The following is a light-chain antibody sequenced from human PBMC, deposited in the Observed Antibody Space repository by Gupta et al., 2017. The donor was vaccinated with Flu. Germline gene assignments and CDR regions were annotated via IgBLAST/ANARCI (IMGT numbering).Light chain of an antibody. Sequence: HIGSISVYWHQQLPGTAPALLIYWNDQRPSRVHDRFSCSKSVSSASLAIRGLRSEDEADYYFAVCYGILSGRVFGGGTKPTVL. CDR1: HIGSIS. CDR3: AVCYGILSGRV. CDR2: WND. V-gene: IGLV1-47*01. J-gene: IGLJ3*02.